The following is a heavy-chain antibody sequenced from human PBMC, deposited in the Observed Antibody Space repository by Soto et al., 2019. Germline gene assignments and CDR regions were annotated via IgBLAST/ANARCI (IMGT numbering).Heavy chain of an antibody. D-gene: IGHD3-22*01. CDR2: ISGSGGST. J-gene: IGHJ4*02. CDR3: SSGAHYYDSIGYWGNDY. V-gene: IGHV3-23*01. Sequence: GGSLRLSCAASGFTFTSYAMTWVRQAPGKGLEWVSAISGSGGSTYYADSVKGRFTISRDNSKNTLYLQMNSLRAEDTAVYYFSSGAHYYDSIGYWGNDYWGQGTLVTVSS. CDR1: GFTFTSYA.